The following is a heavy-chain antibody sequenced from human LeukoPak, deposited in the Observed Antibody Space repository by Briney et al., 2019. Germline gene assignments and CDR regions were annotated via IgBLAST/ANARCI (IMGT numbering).Heavy chain of an antibody. CDR3: ARDRPLGGASFDY. V-gene: IGHV4-61*08. J-gene: IGHJ4*02. CDR1: GGSISSGGYY. Sequence: SETLSLTCTVSGGSISSGGYYWSWIRQPPGKGLEWIGYIYYSGSTNYNPSLKSRVTISVDTSKNQFSLKLSSVTAADTAVYYCARDRPLGGASFDYWGQGTLVTVSS. CDR2: IYYSGST. D-gene: IGHD1-26*01.